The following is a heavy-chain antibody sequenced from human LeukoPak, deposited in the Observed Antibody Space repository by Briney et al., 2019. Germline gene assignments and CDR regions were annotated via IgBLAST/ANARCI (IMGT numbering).Heavy chain of an antibody. CDR2: IRTSGGVV. CDR1: GFTFTSYT. Sequence: GGSLRLSCAASGFTFTSYTMNWVRQAPVKGLEWISYIRTSGGVVSYTDSVRGRFTISTDSAKNSLYLQMNSLRDDDTAVYYCVRDQFYAFDVWGQGTMVTVSS. V-gene: IGHV3-48*02. CDR3: VRDQFYAFDV. J-gene: IGHJ3*01.